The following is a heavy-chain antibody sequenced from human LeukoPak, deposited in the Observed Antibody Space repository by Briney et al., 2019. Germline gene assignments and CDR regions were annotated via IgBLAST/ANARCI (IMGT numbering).Heavy chain of an antibody. CDR2: ISAYNGNT. J-gene: IGHJ4*02. V-gene: IGHV1-18*01. D-gene: IGHD3-10*01. CDR3: ARSSSGSRYLDY. CDR1: GYTFPSYG. Sequence: ASVKVSCKASGYTFPSYGISGVRQAPGQGLEWMGWISAYNGNTNYTQQLQGRVTMTTDTSTSAAYMELRSLRSDDTAVYYCARSSSGSRYLDYWGQGTLFSVSS.